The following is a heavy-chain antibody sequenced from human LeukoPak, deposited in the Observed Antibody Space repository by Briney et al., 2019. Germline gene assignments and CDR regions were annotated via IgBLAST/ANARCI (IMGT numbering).Heavy chain of an antibody. V-gene: IGHV1-46*01. J-gene: IGHJ4*02. CDR3: ARDYEYYLDRNGHYYGLGSGY. CDR2: IYPSVVST. CDR1: GYNFTNYY. D-gene: IGHD2/OR15-2a*01. Sequence: ASVKVSCKTSGYNFTNYYIHWVRQAPGRGLEWMGVIYPSVVSTNYAEKFQDRVAMTSATSANTVYMYLSNLTSDDTAVYFCARDYEYYLDRNGHYYGLGSGYWGQGTLVLVSS.